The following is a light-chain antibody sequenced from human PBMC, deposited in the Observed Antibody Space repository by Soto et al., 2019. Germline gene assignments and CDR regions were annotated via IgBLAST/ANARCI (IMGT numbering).Light chain of an antibody. CDR1: NSNIGSSY. V-gene: IGLV1-47*01. J-gene: IGLJ3*02. Sequence: QSVLTQPPSASGTPGQRVTLSCSGRNSNIGSSYVYWYQQLQGSAPKLLIHTNNHRPSGAPDRFSCSKSGTSASLAIRGRRSDDEADDYFATWDASLSAWVFGGGTQLTVL. CDR2: TNN. CDR3: ATWDASLSAWV.